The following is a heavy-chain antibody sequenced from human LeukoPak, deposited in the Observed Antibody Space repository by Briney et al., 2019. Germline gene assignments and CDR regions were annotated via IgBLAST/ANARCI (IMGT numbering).Heavy chain of an antibody. Sequence: GRSLRLSCAASGFTFSKYWMLWVRQAPGKGLESVSRINTDGTVTTYADSVKGRFTVSRDNADNTMFLQMNSVRDEDTAGYYCATKQWLAPPPDSWGQGTPVTVSS. CDR3: ATKQWLAPPPDS. CDR2: INTDGTVT. D-gene: IGHD6-19*01. J-gene: IGHJ4*02. V-gene: IGHV3-74*01. CDR1: GFTFSKYW.